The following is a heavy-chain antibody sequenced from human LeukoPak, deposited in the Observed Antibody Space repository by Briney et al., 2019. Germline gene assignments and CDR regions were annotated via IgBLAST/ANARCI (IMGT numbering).Heavy chain of an antibody. CDR3: ARSRWYRGNPGPYDGFDV. CDR2: ITPSGGT. V-gene: IGHV1-2*02. Sequence: GASVKVSCKASGYTFTSYAIHWVRQAPGQGLEWMGWITPSGGTNYPQKFQGRVAITWDTSITTAYMDLSRLTSDDTAVYYCARSRWYRGNPGPYDGFDVWGQGTLVIVSS. J-gene: IGHJ3*01. CDR1: GYTFTSYA. D-gene: IGHD4-23*01.